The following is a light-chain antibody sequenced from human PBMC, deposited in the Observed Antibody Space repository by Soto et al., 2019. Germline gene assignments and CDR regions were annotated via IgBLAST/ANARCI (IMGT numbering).Light chain of an antibody. V-gene: IGKV1-8*01. CDR1: QGISSY. Sequence: AIRMTQSPSSFSASTGDRVTITCRASQGISSYLAWYQQKPGKAPKLLLYAASTLQSGVPSRFSGSGSGTDFTLPISCLQSEYFATYYCHQYYSYPHRTCGQGTKVEIK. CDR2: AAS. CDR3: HQYYSYPHRT. J-gene: IGKJ1*01.